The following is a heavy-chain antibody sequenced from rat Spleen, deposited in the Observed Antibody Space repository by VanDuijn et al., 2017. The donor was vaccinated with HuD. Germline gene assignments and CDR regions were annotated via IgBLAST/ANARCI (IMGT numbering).Heavy chain of an antibody. V-gene: IGHV5-29*01. J-gene: IGHJ2*01. CDR1: GFTFSDYY. CDR2: ISYDGSST. D-gene: IGHD1-2*01. Sequence: EVQLVESDGGLVQPGRSLKLSCAASGFTFSDYYMAWVRQAPTKGLEWVATISYDGSSTYYRDSVKGRFTISRDNAKSTLYLQMDSLRSEDTATYYCARQRAALDYWGQGVMVTVSS. CDR3: ARQRAALDY.